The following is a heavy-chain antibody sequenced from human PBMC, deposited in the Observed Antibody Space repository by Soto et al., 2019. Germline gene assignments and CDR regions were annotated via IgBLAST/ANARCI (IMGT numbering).Heavy chain of an antibody. D-gene: IGHD3-16*01. CDR2: LYQGLSI. Sequence: QVQLQQWGAGLLKPSETLSLTCAVYSGSFSGYYWSWIRQPPGKGLEWIGELYQGLSIIYNPSLESRVTISGDSSKNQFSLKLRSVTAAYTAVYYCARHGGYYFDYWGQGTLVTVSS. CDR1: SGSFSGYY. CDR3: ARHGGYYFDY. V-gene: IGHV4-34*01. J-gene: IGHJ4*02.